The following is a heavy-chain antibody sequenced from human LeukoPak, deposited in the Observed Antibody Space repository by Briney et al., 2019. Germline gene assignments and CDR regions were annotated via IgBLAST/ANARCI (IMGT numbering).Heavy chain of an antibody. CDR2: ISAYNGNT. CDR1: GYTFTSYG. J-gene: IGHJ4*02. Sequence: ASVKVSCKASGYTFTSYGISWVRPAPGQGLEWMGWISAYNGNTNYAQKLQGRVTMTTDTSTSTAYMELRSLRSDDTAVYYCARDYYDSSGYYIDYWGQGTLVTVSS. D-gene: IGHD3-22*01. CDR3: ARDYYDSSGYYIDY. V-gene: IGHV1-18*01.